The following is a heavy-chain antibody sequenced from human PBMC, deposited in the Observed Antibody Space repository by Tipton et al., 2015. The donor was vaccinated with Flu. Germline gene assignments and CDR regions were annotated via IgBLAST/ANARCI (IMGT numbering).Heavy chain of an antibody. CDR2: ISSSSSTI. Sequence: SLRLSCAASGFTFSSYSMNWVRQAPGKGLEWVSYISSSSSTIYYADSVKGRFTISRDNAKNSLYLQMNSLRAEDTAAYYCARERGKMGGPPLDYWGQGTLVTVSS. V-gene: IGHV3-48*04. J-gene: IGHJ4*02. CDR3: ARERGKMGGPPLDY. D-gene: IGHD3-16*01. CDR1: GFTFSSYS.